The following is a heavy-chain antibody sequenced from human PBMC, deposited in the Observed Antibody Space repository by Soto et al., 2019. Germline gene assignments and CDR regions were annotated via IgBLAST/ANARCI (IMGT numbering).Heavy chain of an antibody. CDR1: GYTFTNYG. CDR3: ARGVGSGSYYNQYNWFDP. V-gene: IGHV1-18*01. Sequence: QVQLVQSGAEVKKPGASVKVSCKASGYTFTNYGISWVRQAPGQGLEWMGWISAYNGNTNHAQKLQGRVTMTTDTSTSTAYMERRSLRADDTAGYYCARGVGSGSYYNQYNWFDPWGQGTLVTVSS. J-gene: IGHJ5*02. CDR2: ISAYNGNT. D-gene: IGHD3-10*01.